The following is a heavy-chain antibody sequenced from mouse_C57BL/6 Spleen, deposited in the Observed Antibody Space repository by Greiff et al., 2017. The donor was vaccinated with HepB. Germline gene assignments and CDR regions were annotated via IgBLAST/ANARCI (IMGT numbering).Heavy chain of an antibody. V-gene: IGHV1-69*01. J-gene: IGHJ3*01. CDR1: GYTFTSYW. CDR2: IDPSDSYT. CDR3: ARGHYYGRAAWFAY. Sequence: QVHVKQPGAELVMPGASVKLSCKASGYTFTSYWMHWVKQRPGQGLEWIGEIDPSDSYTNYNQKFKGKSTLTVDKSSSTAYMQLSSLTSEDSAVYYCARGHYYGRAAWFAYGGQGTLVTVSA. D-gene: IGHD1-1*01.